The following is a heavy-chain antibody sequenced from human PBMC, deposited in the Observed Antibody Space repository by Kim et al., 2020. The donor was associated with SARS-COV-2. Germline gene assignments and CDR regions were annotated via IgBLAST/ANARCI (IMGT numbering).Heavy chain of an antibody. J-gene: IGHJ5*02. CDR2: IYPGDSDT. Sequence: GESLKISCKGSGYTFTSYWIGWVRQMPGKGLEWMGIIYPGDSDTRYSPSFQGQVTISADKSISTAYLQWSSLKASDTAIYYCARLSDGDCSGDSCYLWFDPWGQGTLVTVSS. CDR1: GYTFTSYW. V-gene: IGHV5-51*01. D-gene: IGHD2-15*01. CDR3: ARLSDGDCSGDSCYLWFDP.